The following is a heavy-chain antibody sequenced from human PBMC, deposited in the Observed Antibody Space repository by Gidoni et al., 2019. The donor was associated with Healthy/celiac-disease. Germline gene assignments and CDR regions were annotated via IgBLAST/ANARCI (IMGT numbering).Heavy chain of an antibody. CDR2: IKQDGSEK. J-gene: IGHJ4*02. CDR3: ARENSDSSGWPVYYFDY. V-gene: IGHV3-7*01. CDR1: GFTFSSYW. D-gene: IGHD6-19*01. Sequence: EVQLVESGGGLVQPGGSLRLSCAASGFTFSSYWMSWVRQAPGKGLEWVANIKQDGSEKYYVDSVKGRFTISRDNAKNSLYLQMNSLRAEDTAVYYCARENSDSSGWPVYYFDYWGQGTLVTVSS.